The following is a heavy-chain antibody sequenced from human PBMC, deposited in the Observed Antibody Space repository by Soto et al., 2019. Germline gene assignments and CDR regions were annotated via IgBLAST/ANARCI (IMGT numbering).Heavy chain of an antibody. CDR2: IHYSGVI. CDR3: ARDVGNFYNSTPTGQFDF. CDR1: GGSISSSNW. J-gene: IGHJ4*02. Sequence: SETLSLTCAVSGGSISSSNWWSWVRQPPGKGLEWIGEIHYSGVINYNPSLKSRVTISVDKSKNQFSLGLRSVTAADTAVYYCARDVGNFYNSTPTGQFDFWGQGTLVTVSS. D-gene: IGHD3-22*01. V-gene: IGHV4-4*02.